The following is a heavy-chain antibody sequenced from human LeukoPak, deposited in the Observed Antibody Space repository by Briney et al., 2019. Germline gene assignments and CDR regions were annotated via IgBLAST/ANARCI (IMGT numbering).Heavy chain of an antibody. CDR2: ISWNSGSI. Sequence: GRSLRLSCAASGFTFDDYAMHWVRQAPGKGLERVSGISWNSGSIGYADSVKGRFTISRDNAKNSLYLQMNSLRAEDTALYYCAKDIVAVVVPAANQARFDYWGQGTLVTVSS. CDR1: GFTFDDYA. J-gene: IGHJ4*02. V-gene: IGHV3-9*01. D-gene: IGHD2-2*01. CDR3: AKDIVAVVVPAANQARFDY.